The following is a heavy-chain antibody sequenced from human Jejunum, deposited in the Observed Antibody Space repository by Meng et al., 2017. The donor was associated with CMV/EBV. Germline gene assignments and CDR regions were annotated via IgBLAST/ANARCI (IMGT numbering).Heavy chain of an antibody. D-gene: IGHD5-12*01. Sequence: SGYTFTAYYMHWVRQAPGQGLEWRGGSYPSSGGTNYAQKFQGRVTMTRDTSISTAYMELSSLTSDDTAVYYCAAVTYSGYDDFDYWGQGTLVTVSS. CDR2: SYPSSGGT. CDR1: GYTFTAYY. J-gene: IGHJ4*02. CDR3: AAVTYSGYDDFDY. V-gene: IGHV1-2*02.